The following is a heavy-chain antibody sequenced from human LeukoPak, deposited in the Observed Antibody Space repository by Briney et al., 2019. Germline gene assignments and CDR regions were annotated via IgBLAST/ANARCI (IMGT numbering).Heavy chain of an antibody. Sequence: PSETLSLTCAVYGGSFSGYYWSWIRQPPGKGLEWIGEINHSGSTNYNSSLKSRVTISVDTSKNQFSLKLSSVTAADTAVYYCARVYCSSTSCSSPNDYWGQGTLVTVSS. CDR3: ARVYCSSTSCSSPNDY. J-gene: IGHJ4*02. V-gene: IGHV4-34*01. D-gene: IGHD2-2*01. CDR2: INHSGST. CDR1: GGSFSGYY.